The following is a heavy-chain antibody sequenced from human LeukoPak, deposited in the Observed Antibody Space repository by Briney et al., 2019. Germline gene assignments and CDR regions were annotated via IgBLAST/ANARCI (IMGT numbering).Heavy chain of an antibody. CDR1: GFSVTNNY. V-gene: IGHV3-66*01. CDR2: IFGGGST. J-gene: IGHJ4*02. CDR3: ARGPGGYDN. D-gene: IGHD3-16*01. Sequence: RPGGSLRLSCAVSGFSVTNNYMTWVRQAPGKGLEWVSVIFGGGSTYYADSVEGRFTISRDNSKNTLFLQMNSLRVEDTAVYYCARGPGGYDNWGQGTLVTVSS.